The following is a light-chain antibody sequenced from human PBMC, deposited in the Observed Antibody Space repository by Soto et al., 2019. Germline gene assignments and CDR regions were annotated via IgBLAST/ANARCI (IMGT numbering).Light chain of an antibody. V-gene: IGLV1-40*01. CDR3: QSYDSSLTGSGV. J-gene: IGLJ1*01. Sequence: QSVLTPPPSVSGAPGQMITISCTGSSSNIGAGFDVAWYQQLPGAAPKLLIYGNSDRPSGVPDRFSGSKSGTSASLAITGLHAEDEADYYCQSYDSSLTGSGVFGTGTKVTVL. CDR2: GNS. CDR1: SSNIGAGFD.